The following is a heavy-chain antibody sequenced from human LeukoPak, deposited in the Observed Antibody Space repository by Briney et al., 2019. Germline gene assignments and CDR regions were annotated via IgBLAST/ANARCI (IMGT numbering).Heavy chain of an antibody. CDR2: MNPNRGNT. J-gene: IGHJ6*02. CDR3: ARKLVSHYYDSSGYNHYYYYYGMDV. D-gene: IGHD3-22*01. V-gene: IGHV1-8*01. CDR1: GYTLTELS. Sequence: ASVKVSCKVSGYTLTELSMLWVRQATGQGLEWLGWMNPNRGNTGYAQKYQGRVTMTRNTSISTAYMELSRLRSEDTAVYYCARKLVSHYYDSSGYNHYYYYYGMDVWGQGTTVTVSS.